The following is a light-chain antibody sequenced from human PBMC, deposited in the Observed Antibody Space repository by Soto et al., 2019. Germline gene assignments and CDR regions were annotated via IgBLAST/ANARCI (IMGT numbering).Light chain of an antibody. J-gene: IGLJ1*01. V-gene: IGLV2-14*01. CDR3: SSLTTSFTYV. Sequence: QPVLTQPASVSGSPGQSVAISCTGTSSDVGAYNYISWYQQHPGKAPKLLLSEVSNRPSGVSDRFSGSKSGNTASLTISGLQAEDEADYYCSSLTTSFTYVFGTGTQLTVL. CDR1: SSDVGAYNY. CDR2: EVS.